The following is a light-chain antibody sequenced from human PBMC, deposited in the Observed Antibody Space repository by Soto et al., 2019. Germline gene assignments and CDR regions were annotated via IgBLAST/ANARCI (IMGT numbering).Light chain of an antibody. CDR1: QGISSS. Sequence: DIQLTQSPSFLSASVGDRVAITCRASQGISSSLAWYQQKPGKAPNLLIYAASALQSWVPSRFNGSGSAPEFTLTISSLQPDDVATYYCQQLNSYPYPFGQGTKLLIK. CDR3: QQLNSYPYP. J-gene: IGKJ2*01. V-gene: IGKV1-9*01. CDR2: AAS.